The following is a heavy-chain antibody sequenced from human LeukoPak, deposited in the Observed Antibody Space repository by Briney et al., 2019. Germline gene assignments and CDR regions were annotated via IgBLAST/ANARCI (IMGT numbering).Heavy chain of an antibody. CDR1: GGSLSSYY. CDR2: IHYSGST. CDR3: ARGPETNWFDP. V-gene: IGHV4-59*12. Sequence: SETLSLTCTLSGGSLSSYYWNWIRQPPGKGLERIAYIHYSGSTNYNPSLKSRVTISVDTSKSQFSLKLSSVTAADTAVYYWARGPETNWFDPWGQGTVVTVSS. J-gene: IGHJ5*02.